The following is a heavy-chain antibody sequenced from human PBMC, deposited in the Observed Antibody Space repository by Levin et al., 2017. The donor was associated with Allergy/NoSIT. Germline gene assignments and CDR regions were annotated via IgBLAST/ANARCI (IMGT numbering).Heavy chain of an antibody. CDR3: ARFVVTPVGYFYMDV. CDR1: GYTFKNYG. J-gene: IGHJ6*03. V-gene: IGHV1-18*01. D-gene: IGHD2-2*01. Sequence: ASVKVSCKASGYTFKNYGISWVRQAPGQGLEWMGWISTHNGNTNYAQSFQGRVTMTTDTSTSTADMELRSLISDDTAVYYCARFVVTPVGYFYMDVWGKGTTVTVSS. CDR2: ISTHNGNT.